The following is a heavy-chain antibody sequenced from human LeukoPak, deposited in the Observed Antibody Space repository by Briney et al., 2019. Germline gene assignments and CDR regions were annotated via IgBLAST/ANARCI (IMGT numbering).Heavy chain of an antibody. J-gene: IGHJ3*02. D-gene: IGHD3-22*01. Sequence: GRSLRLSCAASGFTFSSYGMHWVRQAPGKGLEGVAFIRYDGSNKYYADSVKGRFTISRDNSKNTLYLQMNSLRAEDTAVYYCAKPRRYYYDSSGYYGDDAFDIWGQGTMVTVSS. CDR3: AKPRRYYYDSSGYYGDDAFDI. CDR1: GFTFSSYG. V-gene: IGHV3-30*02. CDR2: IRYDGSNK.